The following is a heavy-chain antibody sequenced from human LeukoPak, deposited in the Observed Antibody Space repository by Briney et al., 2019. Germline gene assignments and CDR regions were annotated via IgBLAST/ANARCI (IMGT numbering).Heavy chain of an antibody. CDR3: ARSLSLFSFDY. Sequence: PGGSLRLSCAASGFTFSSYAMHWVRQAPGKGLEYVSAISSNGGSTYYANSVKGRFTISRDNSKNTLYLQMGSLRAEDMAVYYCARSLSLFSFDYWGQGTLVTVSS. CDR2: ISSNGGST. CDR1: GFTFSSYA. D-gene: IGHD3-3*01. J-gene: IGHJ4*02. V-gene: IGHV3-64*01.